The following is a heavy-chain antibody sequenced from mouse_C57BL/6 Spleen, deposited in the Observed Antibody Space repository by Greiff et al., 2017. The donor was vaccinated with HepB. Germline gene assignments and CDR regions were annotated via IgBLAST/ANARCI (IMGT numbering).Heavy chain of an antibody. Sequence: VQLQQPGAELVKPGASVKLSCKASGYTFTSYWMHWVKQRPGQGLEWIGMIHPNSGSTNYNEKFKSKATLTVDKSSSTAYMQLSSLTSEDSAVYCCARRTTVVAHYAMDYWGQGTSVTVSS. CDR3: ARRTTVVAHYAMDY. CDR1: GYTFTSYW. CDR2: IHPNSGST. D-gene: IGHD1-1*01. J-gene: IGHJ4*01. V-gene: IGHV1-64*01.